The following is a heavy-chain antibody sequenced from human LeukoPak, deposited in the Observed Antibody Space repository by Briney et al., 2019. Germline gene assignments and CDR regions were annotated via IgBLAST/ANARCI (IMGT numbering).Heavy chain of an antibody. CDR3: ARGYYYGSGSPNPHYYYYYMDV. CDR2: IIPIFGTA. D-gene: IGHD3-10*01. J-gene: IGHJ6*03. V-gene: IGHV1-69*13. Sequence: SVKVSCKASGGTFSSYAFSWVRQAPGQGLEWMGGIIPIFGTANYAQKFQGRVTITADESTSTAYMELSSLRSEDTAVYYCARGYYYGSGSPNPHYYYYYMDVWGKGTTVTISS. CDR1: GGTFSSYA.